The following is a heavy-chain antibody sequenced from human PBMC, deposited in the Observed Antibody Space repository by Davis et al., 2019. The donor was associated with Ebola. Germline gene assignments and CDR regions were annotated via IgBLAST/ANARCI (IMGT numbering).Heavy chain of an antibody. Sequence: MPSETLSLTCTVSAGPISSGGYYWSWIRQHPGKGLEWIGYIYYSRSTYYKPSLKSRVSISIDPSNNQFSLKLTSVTAADTAVYYCARVRQDIVVVPAANHFDNWGQGTLVTVSS. J-gene: IGHJ4*02. V-gene: IGHV4-31*03. CDR1: AGPISSGGYY. CDR2: IYYSRST. CDR3: ARVRQDIVVVPAANHFDN. D-gene: IGHD2-2*01.